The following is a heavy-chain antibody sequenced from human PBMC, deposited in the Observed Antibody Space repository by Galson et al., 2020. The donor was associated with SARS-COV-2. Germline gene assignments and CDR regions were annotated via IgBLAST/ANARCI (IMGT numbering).Heavy chain of an antibody. J-gene: IGHJ4*02. D-gene: IGHD4-4*01. CDR2: INPSGGGT. Sequence: ASVTVSCKASGYTFTSYYIHWVRQATGQGLEWMGIINPSGGGTTYAQKFQGRVTMTRDTSTSTVYMELSSLRSEDTAVYYCARDSQGGNDYNYLLFWGQGTLVTVSS. V-gene: IGHV1-46*01. CDR3: ARDSQGGNDYNYLLF. CDR1: GYTFTSYY.